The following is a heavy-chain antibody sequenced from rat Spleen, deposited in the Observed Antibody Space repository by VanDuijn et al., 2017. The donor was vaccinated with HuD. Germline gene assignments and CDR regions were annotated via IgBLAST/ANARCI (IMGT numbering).Heavy chain of an antibody. V-gene: IGHV5-29*01. Sequence: EVQLVESGGGLVQPGRSLKLSCAASGFTFSDYGVAWVRQAPTKGLEWVATISYGDSSGHSATYYRDSVRGRFTISRDNARNTLYLQMNSLRSEDTATYYCTRENWVLDAWGQGTSVTVSS. CDR1: GFTFSDYG. D-gene: IGHD3-6*01. CDR3: TRENWVLDA. J-gene: IGHJ4*01. CDR2: ISYGDSSGHSAT.